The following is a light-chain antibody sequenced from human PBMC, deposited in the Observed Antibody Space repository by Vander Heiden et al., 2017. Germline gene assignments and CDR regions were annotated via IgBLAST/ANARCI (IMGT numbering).Light chain of an antibody. V-gene: IGLV2-14*01. J-gene: IGLJ2*01. CDR2: DVS. CDR3: SSYTSSSTLP. CDR1: SSDVGGYNY. Sequence: QSALTQPASVSGSPGQSITISCTGTSSDVGGYNYVSWYQQHPGKAPKLMIYDVSNRPSGVSNRLSGSKSGNTASLTISGLQAEDEADYYCSSYTSSSTLPFGGGTKLTVL.